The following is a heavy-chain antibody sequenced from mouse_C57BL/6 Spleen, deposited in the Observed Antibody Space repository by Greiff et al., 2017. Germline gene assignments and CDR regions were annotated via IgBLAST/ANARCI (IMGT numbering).Heavy chain of an antibody. CDR1: GYTFTGYW. V-gene: IGHV1-9*01. D-gene: IGHD1-1*01. CDR2: ILPGSGST. Sequence: VQGVESGAELMKPGASVKLSCTATGYTFTGYWIEWVKQRPGHGLEWIGEILPGSGSTNYNDKFKGKATFTADTSSNTGYMQLSSLTTEDAAIDYCAKRGLRSSYGYFEVWGTGTTVTVSS. J-gene: IGHJ1*03. CDR3: AKRGLRSSYGYFEV.